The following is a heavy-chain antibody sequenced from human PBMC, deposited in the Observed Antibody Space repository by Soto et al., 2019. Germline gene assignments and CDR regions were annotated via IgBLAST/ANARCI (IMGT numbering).Heavy chain of an antibody. J-gene: IGHJ4*02. D-gene: IGHD5-12*01. CDR3: AREYGYNDY. CDR2: IIPIFGTA. Sequence: PVEVSCKASGGTFSSYAISWVRQAPGQGLEWMGGIIPIFGTANYAQKFQGRVTMTRDTSTSTVYMELSSLRSEDTAVYYCAREYGYNDYWGQGTLVTVSS. V-gene: IGHV1-69*05. CDR1: GGTFSSYA.